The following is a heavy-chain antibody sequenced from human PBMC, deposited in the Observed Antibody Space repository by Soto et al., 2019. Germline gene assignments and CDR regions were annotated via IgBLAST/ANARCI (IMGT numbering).Heavy chain of an antibody. V-gene: IGHV1-18*01. CDR1: GYTFTSYG. Sequence: ASVKVSCKASGYTFTSYGISWVRQAPGQGLEWMGWISAYNGNTNYAQKLQGRVTMTTDTSTSTAYMELRSLRSDDTAVYYCARAKPRYCSSTSCYLPSIDPWGQGTLVTSPQ. CDR2: ISAYNGNT. J-gene: IGHJ5*02. CDR3: ARAKPRYCSSTSCYLPSIDP. D-gene: IGHD2-2*01.